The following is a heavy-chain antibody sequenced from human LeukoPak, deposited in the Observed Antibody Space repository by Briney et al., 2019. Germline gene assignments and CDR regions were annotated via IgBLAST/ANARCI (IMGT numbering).Heavy chain of an antibody. CDR1: GFTFSSYA. D-gene: IGHD6-19*01. CDR2: ISGSGGST. V-gene: IGHV3-23*01. J-gene: IGHJ4*02. Sequence: GGSLRLSCAASGFTFSSYAMSWVRQAPGKGLEWVSAISGSGGSTYYADSVKGRFTISRDNSKNTLYLQMNSLRAEDTAVYYCAKNIAVAVGGRLDYWGQGTLVTVSS. CDR3: AKNIAVAVGGRLDY.